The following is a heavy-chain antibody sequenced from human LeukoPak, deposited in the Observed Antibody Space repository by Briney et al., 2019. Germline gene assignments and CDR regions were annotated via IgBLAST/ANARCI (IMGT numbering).Heavy chain of an antibody. J-gene: IGHJ6*02. CDR3: AKDFEWLPLWSGSFGTDV. D-gene: IGHD3-3*01. CDR1: GFTFSSYA. CDR2: ISAIDDST. Sequence: GGSLRLSCAASGFTFSSYAMDWVRQAPGKGLEWVSAISAIDDSTHYADSVKGRFTISRDNSKNTLYLQMNSLRAEDTAIYYCAKDFEWLPLWSGSFGTDVWGQGTTVIVSS. V-gene: IGHV3-23*01.